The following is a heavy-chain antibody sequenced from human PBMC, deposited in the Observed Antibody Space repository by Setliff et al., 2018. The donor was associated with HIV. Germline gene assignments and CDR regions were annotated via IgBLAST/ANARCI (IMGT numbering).Heavy chain of an antibody. CDR3: ARSPPAKHHFDY. CDR2: IIPIFATA. J-gene: IGHJ4*02. Sequence: ASVKVSCKASGGTFSSYAISWVRQAPGQGLEWMGRIIPIFATANYAQKFKGRVTITADESMTTAYMELSSLRSEDTAAYYCARSPPAKHHFDYWGQGTPVTVSS. V-gene: IGHV1-69*13. CDR1: GGTFSSYA.